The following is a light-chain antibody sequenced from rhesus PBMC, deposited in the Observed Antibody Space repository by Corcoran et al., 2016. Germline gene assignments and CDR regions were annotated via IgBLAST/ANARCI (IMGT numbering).Light chain of an antibody. V-gene: IGKV1-22*01. CDR3: QQYSSSPLT. Sequence: DIQMTKSPSSLSASVGDTVTITCRASQRISNWLAWYQQKPGKAPKLLIYRASSLQSGVPSRFTARGSGADFTLTISSLQSEDFATYYCQQYSSSPLTFGGGTKLEVK. J-gene: IGKJ4*01. CDR2: RAS. CDR1: QRISNW.